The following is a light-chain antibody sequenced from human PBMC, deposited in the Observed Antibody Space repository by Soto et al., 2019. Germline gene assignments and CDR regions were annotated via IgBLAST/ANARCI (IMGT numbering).Light chain of an antibody. V-gene: IGKV3-20*01. CDR1: QSISSGY. J-gene: IGKJ4*01. CDR2: GAS. CDR3: QQDGGSLLVT. Sequence: ETVLTQSPGTLSFSPRERATLSCRASQSISSGYLAWYQQRTGQSHRLLISGASNRPTGIPDRFRGSASGTDVTLNSSRLGREDFAVNYGQQDGGSLLVTFGGGTKVEIK.